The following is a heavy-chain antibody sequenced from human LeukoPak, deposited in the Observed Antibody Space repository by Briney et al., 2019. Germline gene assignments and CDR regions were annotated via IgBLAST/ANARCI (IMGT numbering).Heavy chain of an antibody. Sequence: GGSLRLSCPASGFTFNNFAMSWVRQAPGKGLEWVSAISGSGTTSYHADSVKGRFTISRDNSKNTVFLQMNSLRDEDTATYYWAREGRWLRLLGDYWGQGTLVTVSS. CDR3: AREGRWLRLLGDY. V-gene: IGHV3-23*01. D-gene: IGHD5-12*01. J-gene: IGHJ4*02. CDR2: ISGSGTTS. CDR1: GFTFNNFA.